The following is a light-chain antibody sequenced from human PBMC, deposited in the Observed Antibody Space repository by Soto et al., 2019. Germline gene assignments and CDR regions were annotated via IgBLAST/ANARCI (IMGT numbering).Light chain of an antibody. J-gene: IGKJ1*01. V-gene: IGKV1-5*03. CDR2: KAS. Sequence: DIQMTQSPSTLSASVGDRVTITCPASQSISSWLAWYQQKPGTAPNLLIYKASTLQSGVPSRFSGSGSGTEFTLTISSLQPDDSATYYCQQYNDNWTFGQGTKV. CDR3: QQYNDNWT. CDR1: QSISSW.